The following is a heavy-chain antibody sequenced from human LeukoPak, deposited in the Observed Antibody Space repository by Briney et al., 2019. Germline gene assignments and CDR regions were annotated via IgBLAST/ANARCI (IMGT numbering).Heavy chain of an antibody. D-gene: IGHD6-6*01. J-gene: IGHJ6*02. CDR3: ARMKYSSSPHAFDYYGMDV. V-gene: IGHV1-69*13. Sequence: ASVKVSCKASGGTFSSYAISWVRQAPGQGLEWMGGIIPIFGTANYAQKFQGRVTITADESTSTAYMELSSLRSEDTAVYYCARMKYSSSPHAFDYYGMDVWGQGTTVTVSS. CDR2: IIPIFGTA. CDR1: GGTFSSYA.